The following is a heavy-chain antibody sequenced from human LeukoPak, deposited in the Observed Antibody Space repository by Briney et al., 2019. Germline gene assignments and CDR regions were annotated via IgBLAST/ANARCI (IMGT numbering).Heavy chain of an antibody. J-gene: IGHJ4*01. D-gene: IGHD5-18*01. CDR1: GFTFSSYW. CDR2: IYHSGST. V-gene: IGHV4-34*01. Sequence: GSLRLSRAASGFTFSSYWMSWLRQPPGKGLEWIGEIYHSGSTNYNPSLKSRVTISVDTSKNQFSLKLSSVTAADTAVYYCASRDTATGLDWGQGTLVTVSS. CDR3: ASRDTATGLD.